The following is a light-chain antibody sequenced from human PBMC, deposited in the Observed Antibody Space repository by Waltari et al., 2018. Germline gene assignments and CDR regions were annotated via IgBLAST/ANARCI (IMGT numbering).Light chain of an antibody. CDR1: QYVKNN. J-gene: IGKJ4*01. CDR3: QEYDSLPIT. V-gene: IGKV1-5*03. Sequence: DIQMTQSPSTLPASVGDSVTITCRASQYVKNNLAWFQQKPGKAPKVLIHKASRLESGVPSRFSGSGSGTEFILAISSLQPDDFATYYCQEYDSLPITFGGGTKVEIK. CDR2: KAS.